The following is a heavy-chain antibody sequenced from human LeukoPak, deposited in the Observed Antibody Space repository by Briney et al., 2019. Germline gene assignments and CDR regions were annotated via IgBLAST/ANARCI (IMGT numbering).Heavy chain of an antibody. CDR2: INHSGST. V-gene: IGHV4-34*01. CDR3: ARGGRGYCSGGSCYYPSYWFDP. CDR1: GGSFNDYY. Sequence: SETLSLTCAVYGGSFNDYYWTWIRQSPGKGLEWIGEINHSGSTNYNPSLKSRVTISVDTSKNQFSLKLSSVTAADTAVYYCARGGRGYCSGGSCYYPSYWFDPWGQGTLVTVSS. J-gene: IGHJ5*02. D-gene: IGHD2-15*01.